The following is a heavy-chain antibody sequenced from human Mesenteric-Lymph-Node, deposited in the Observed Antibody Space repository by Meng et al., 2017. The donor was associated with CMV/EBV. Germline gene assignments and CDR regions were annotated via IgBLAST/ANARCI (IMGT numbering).Heavy chain of an antibody. CDR2: ISSSSSYI. J-gene: IGHJ3*02. Sequence: GESLKISCAASGFTFSSYSMNWVRQAPGKGLEWVSSISSSSSYIYYADSVKGRFTISRDNAKNSLYLQMNSPRAEDTAVYYCAREDSSGYYYGRDAFDIWGQGTMVTVSS. CDR3: AREDSSGYYYGRDAFDI. CDR1: GFTFSSYS. V-gene: IGHV3-21*01. D-gene: IGHD3-22*01.